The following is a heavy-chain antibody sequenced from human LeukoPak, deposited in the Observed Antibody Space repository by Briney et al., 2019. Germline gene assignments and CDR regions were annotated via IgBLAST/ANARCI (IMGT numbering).Heavy chain of an antibody. CDR2: ISAYNGNT. CDR3: AGDRCSSTSCYPNWFDP. Sequence: ASVKVSCKASGYTFTSYGISWVRQAPGQGLEWMGWISAYNGNTNYAQKLQGRVTMTTDTSTSTAYMELRSLRSDDTAVYYCAGDRCSSTSCYPNWFDPWGQGTLVTVSS. CDR1: GYTFTSYG. V-gene: IGHV1-18*01. J-gene: IGHJ5*02. D-gene: IGHD2-2*01.